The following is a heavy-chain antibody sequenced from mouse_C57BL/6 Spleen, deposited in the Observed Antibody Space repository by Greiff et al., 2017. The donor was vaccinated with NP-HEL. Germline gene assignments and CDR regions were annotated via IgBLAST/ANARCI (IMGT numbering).Heavy chain of an antibody. D-gene: IGHD2-4*01. CDR2: IYPGSGST. CDR1: GYTFTSYW. J-gene: IGHJ3*01. V-gene: IGHV1-55*01. CDR3: ARYDYDEGTAY. Sequence: VQLQQSGAELVKPGASVKMSCKASGYTFTSYWITWVKQRPGQGLEWIGDIYPGSGSTNYNEKFKSKATLTVDTSSSTAYMQLSSLTSEDSAVYYCARYDYDEGTAYWGQGTLVTVSA.